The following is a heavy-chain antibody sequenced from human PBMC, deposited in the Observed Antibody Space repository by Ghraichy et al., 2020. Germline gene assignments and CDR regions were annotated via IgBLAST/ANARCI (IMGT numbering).Heavy chain of an antibody. D-gene: IGHD6-19*01. J-gene: IGHJ6*02. Sequence: GGYLRLSCAASGFTFSKYGLHWVRQAPGKGLEWVALISYDGSNRYYADSVKGRFSISRDNSKNTLYLQMNSLRPEDTAVYYCARDRETSGWYSGHYYYYGMDVWGQGTTVTVSS. CDR1: GFTFSKYG. V-gene: IGHV3-30*03. CDR3: ARDRETSGWYSGHYYYYGMDV. CDR2: ISYDGSNR.